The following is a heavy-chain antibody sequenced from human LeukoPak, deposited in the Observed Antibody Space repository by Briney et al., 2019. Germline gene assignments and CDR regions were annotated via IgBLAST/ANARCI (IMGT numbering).Heavy chain of an antibody. D-gene: IGHD2-15*01. CDR3: ASPPEGYCSGGSCYSTPDAFDI. J-gene: IGHJ3*02. Sequence: GGSLRLSCAASGFTFSSYAMHWVRQAPGKGLEWVAVISYDGSSKYYADSVKGRFTISRDNSKNTLYLQMNSLRAEDTAAYYCASPPEGYCSGGSCYSTPDAFDIWGQGTMVTVSS. V-gene: IGHV3-30*04. CDR1: GFTFSSYA. CDR2: ISYDGSSK.